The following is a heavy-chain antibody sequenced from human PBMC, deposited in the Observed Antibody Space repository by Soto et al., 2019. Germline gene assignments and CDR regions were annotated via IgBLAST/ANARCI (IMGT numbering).Heavy chain of an antibody. J-gene: IGHJ3*01. CDR1: GGSISSGGYS. CDR3: ARADSSGCVGR. CDR2: IYHSGST. D-gene: IGHD3-22*01. Sequence: QLQLQESGSGLVKPSQTLSLTCAVSGGSISSGGYSWSWIRQPPRKGLEWIGYIYHSGSTYYNPSLQGRVTISVDRSKNQFSLKLSSVTAADTAVYYCARADSSGCVGRWGQGTMVTVSS. V-gene: IGHV4-30-2*01.